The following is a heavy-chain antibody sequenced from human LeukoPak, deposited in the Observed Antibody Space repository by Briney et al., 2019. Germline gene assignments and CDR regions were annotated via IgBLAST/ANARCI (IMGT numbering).Heavy chain of an antibody. D-gene: IGHD3-10*01. CDR2: ISRSSGST. CDR1: GFTFSSYA. Sequence: GGSLKLSCAASGFTFSSYAMSWVRQAPGQGLEWVSAISRSSGSTYYANYVKGRFTISRDNSKNTLYLQMNSLRAEDTAVYYCAKEFGTMVRGVIDHFDYWGQGTLVTVSS. V-gene: IGHV3-23*01. CDR3: AKEFGTMVRGVIDHFDY. J-gene: IGHJ4*02.